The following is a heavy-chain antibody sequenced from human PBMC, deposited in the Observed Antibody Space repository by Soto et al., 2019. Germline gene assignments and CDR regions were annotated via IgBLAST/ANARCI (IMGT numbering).Heavy chain of an antibody. J-gene: IGHJ6*03. D-gene: IGHD2-2*01. CDR1: GFSFSDYW. CDR3: ARSRAGRTAASYYDYMDV. Sequence: EVQLVESGGGLVQPGGSLRVSCAAAGFSFSDYWMTWVRQVPGKGLEWVANIKQDGSEKYYADSVKGRFTISRDNAKSSLYVQLNRLRAEDTAVYYCARSRAGRTAASYYDYMDVWGKGTTVTVSS. V-gene: IGHV3-7*01. CDR2: IKQDGSEK.